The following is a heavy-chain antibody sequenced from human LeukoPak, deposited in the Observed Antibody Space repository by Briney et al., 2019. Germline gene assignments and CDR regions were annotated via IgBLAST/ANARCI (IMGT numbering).Heavy chain of an antibody. CDR3: AKLSVDKKNAPALDY. D-gene: IGHD2-15*01. CDR2: ISYDGSNK. V-gene: IGHV3-30*04. J-gene: IGHJ4*02. Sequence: GGSLRLSCAASGFTFSSYAMHWVRQAPGKGLEWVAVISYDGSNKYYADSVKGRFTISRDNSKNTLYLQMNSLRAEDTAVYYCAKLSVDKKNAPALDYWGQGTLVTVSS. CDR1: GFTFSSYA.